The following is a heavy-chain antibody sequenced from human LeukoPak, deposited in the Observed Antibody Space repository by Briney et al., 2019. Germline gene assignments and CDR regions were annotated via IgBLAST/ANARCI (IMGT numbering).Heavy chain of an antibody. D-gene: IGHD5-18*01. V-gene: IGHV1-2*02. Sequence: ASVKVSCKASGYTFTGYYMHWVRQAPGQGLEWMGWINPNSGGTNYAQKFQGRVTMTTDTSTSTAYMELRSLRSDDTAVYYCARDTAMVTGPLDYWGQGTLVTVSS. CDR1: GYTFTGYY. J-gene: IGHJ4*02. CDR3: ARDTAMVTGPLDY. CDR2: INPNSGGT.